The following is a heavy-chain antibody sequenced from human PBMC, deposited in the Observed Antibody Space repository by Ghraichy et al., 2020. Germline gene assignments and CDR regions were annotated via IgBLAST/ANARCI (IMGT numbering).Heavy chain of an antibody. D-gene: IGHD2-15*01. CDR2: ISSSSSYI. CDR1: GFTFSSYS. V-gene: IGHV3-21*01. J-gene: IGHJ6*02. CDR3: ATEYGNATPFFRHYYYYYGMDV. Sequence: GGSLRLSCAASGFTFSSYSMNWVRQAPGKGLEWVSSISSSSSYIYYADSVKGRFTISRDNAKNSLYLQMNSLRAEDTAVYYCATEYGNATPFFRHYYYYYGMDVWGQGTTVTVSS.